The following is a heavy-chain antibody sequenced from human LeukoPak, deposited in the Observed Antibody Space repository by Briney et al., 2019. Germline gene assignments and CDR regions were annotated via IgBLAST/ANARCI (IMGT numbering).Heavy chain of an antibody. CDR3: ERSGSYYGHFDY. Sequence: GGSLRLSCAASGFTFSSYAMSWVRQAPGKGLEWVSAISGSGGSTYYADSVKGRFTISRDNSKNTLYLQMNSLRAEDTAVYYCERSGSYYGHFDYWGQGTLVTVSS. CDR2: ISGSGGST. D-gene: IGHD1-26*01. V-gene: IGHV3-23*01. CDR1: GFTFSSYA. J-gene: IGHJ4*02.